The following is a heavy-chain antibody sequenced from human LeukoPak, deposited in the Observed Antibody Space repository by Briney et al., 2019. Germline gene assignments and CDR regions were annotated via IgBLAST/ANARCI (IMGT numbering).Heavy chain of an antibody. J-gene: IGHJ5*02. D-gene: IGHD2-2*01. CDR1: GGTFSSYT. CDR3: AQTTPPYCSSTSCYSGDWFDP. V-gene: IGHV1-69*02. Sequence: SVKVSCKASGGTFSSYTISWVRQAPGQGLEWMGRIIPILGIANYAQKFQGRVTITADKSTSTAYMELSSLRSEDTAVYYCAQTTPPYCSSTSCYSGDWFDPWGQGTLVTVSS. CDR2: IIPILGIA.